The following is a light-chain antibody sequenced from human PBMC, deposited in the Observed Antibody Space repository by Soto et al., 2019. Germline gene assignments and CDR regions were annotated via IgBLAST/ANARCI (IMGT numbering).Light chain of an antibody. Sequence: QSVLTQSPSASGTPGQRVTLSCSGSASTIGRNYVYWYQQLPGTAPKLLIHRNSQRPSGVPDRFSGSKSGTSASLAISGLRSEDEADYYCAAWDDNLSGLYVFGAGTKVPVL. CDR3: AAWDDNLSGLYV. CDR2: RNS. V-gene: IGLV1-47*01. CDR1: ASTIGRNY. J-gene: IGLJ1*01.